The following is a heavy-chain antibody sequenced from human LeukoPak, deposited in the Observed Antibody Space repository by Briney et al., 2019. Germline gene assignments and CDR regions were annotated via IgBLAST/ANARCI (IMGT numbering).Heavy chain of an antibody. J-gene: IGHJ4*02. CDR1: GFTFTSSA. CDR3: AAVPDYYDSSGYYFYFDY. CDR2: IVVGSGNT. Sequence: SVKVSCKASGFTFTSSAMHWVRQARGQRLEWIGWIVVGSGNTNYAQKFQERVTITRDMSTSTAYMELSSLRSEDTAVYYCAAVPDYYDSSGYYFYFDYWGQGTLVTVSS. V-gene: IGHV1-58*02. D-gene: IGHD3-22*01.